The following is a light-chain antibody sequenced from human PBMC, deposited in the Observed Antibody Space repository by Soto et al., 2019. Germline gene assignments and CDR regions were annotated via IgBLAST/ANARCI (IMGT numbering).Light chain of an antibody. CDR2: AAS. CDR1: QDIRNE. J-gene: IGKJ4*01. V-gene: IGKV1-6*01. Sequence: AVQMTQSPSSLSASVGERVTITCRASQDIRNELARYQQKPGKAPNLLIYAASNLQSGVPSRFSGSGSGSDFTLTISSLQPEDFATYYCLQDYTYPLTFGGGTKVAIK. CDR3: LQDYTYPLT.